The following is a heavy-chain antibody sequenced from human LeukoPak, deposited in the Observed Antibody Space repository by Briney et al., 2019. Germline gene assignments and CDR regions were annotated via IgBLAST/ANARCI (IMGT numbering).Heavy chain of an antibody. V-gene: IGHV1-8*01. D-gene: IGHD6-19*01. CDR3: ARGPQWRGDYYYMDV. CDR2: MNPNSGNK. CDR1: GYSFTNFD. Sequence: ASVKVSCKASGYSFTNFDIDWVRQATGQGLEWMGWMNPNSGNKGYAQKFQGRVSMTMNTSITTAYMELSSLRSEDTAVYYCARGPQWRGDYYYMDVWGRGTTVTVSS. J-gene: IGHJ6*03.